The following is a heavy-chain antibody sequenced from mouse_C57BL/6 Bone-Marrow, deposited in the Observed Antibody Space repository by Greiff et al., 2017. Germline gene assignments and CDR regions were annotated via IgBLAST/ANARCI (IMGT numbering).Heavy chain of an antibody. CDR2: IRLKSDNYAT. V-gene: IGHV6-3*01. Sequence: DVKLQESGGGLVQPGGSMKLSCVASGFTFNNYWMNWVRQSPEQGLEWVAQIRLKSDNYATHYAESVKGRFTISRDDSKSSVYLQMNNLRAEDTGIYYCTGELLRAWFAYWGQGTLVTVSA. CDR3: TGELLRAWFAY. D-gene: IGHD1-1*01. CDR1: GFTFNNYW. J-gene: IGHJ3*01.